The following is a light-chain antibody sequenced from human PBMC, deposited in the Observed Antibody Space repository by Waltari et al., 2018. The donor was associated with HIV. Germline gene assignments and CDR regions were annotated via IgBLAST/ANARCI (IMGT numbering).Light chain of an antibody. Sequence: QSVLTQPPSASGTPGQRVTISCSGSSSNIGKHYVYWYQQLPGAAPKLLIYRNNQRPSGVPDRFSGSKSGTSASLAISGLRSEDEADYYCAAWDDSLSVVFGGGTKLTVL. CDR1: SSNIGKHY. CDR2: RNN. J-gene: IGLJ2*01. CDR3: AAWDDSLSVV. V-gene: IGLV1-47*01.